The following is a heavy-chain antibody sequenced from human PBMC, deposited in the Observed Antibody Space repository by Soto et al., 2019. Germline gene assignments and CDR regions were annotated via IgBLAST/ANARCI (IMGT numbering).Heavy chain of an antibody. CDR2: INPNSGGT. CDR3: ARDGYRSGLGGVDY. D-gene: IGHD6-19*01. CDR1: GYTFTGYY. V-gene: IGHV1-2*02. Sequence: ASVKVSCKASGYTFTGYYLHWVRQAPGQGLEWMGWINPNSGGTNYAQKFQGRVTMTRDTSISTAYMELSRLRSDDTAVYYCARDGYRSGLGGVDYWGQTTLVTVS. J-gene: IGHJ4*02.